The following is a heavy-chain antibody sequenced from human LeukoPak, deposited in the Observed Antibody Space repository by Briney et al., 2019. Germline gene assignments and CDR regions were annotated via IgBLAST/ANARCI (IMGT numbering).Heavy chain of an antibody. J-gene: IGHJ4*02. Sequence: GGSLRLSCETSGFILGRYGMHWVRQAPGKGLEWVALIWYDGDRKYYADSVKGRFTISRDNSKNTLYLQMNSLRAEDTAVYYCASPDGQYYDILTGYPGYWGQGALVTVSS. CDR2: IWYDGDRK. V-gene: IGHV3-30*02. D-gene: IGHD3-9*01. CDR1: GFILGRYG. CDR3: ASPDGQYYDILTGYPGY.